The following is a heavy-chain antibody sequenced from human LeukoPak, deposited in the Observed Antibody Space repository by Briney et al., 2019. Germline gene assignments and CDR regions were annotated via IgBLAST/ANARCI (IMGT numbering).Heavy chain of an antibody. D-gene: IGHD3-3*01. CDR1: GGSFSGYY. J-gene: IGHJ4*02. Sequence: SETLSLTCAVYGGSFSGYYWSWIRQPPGKGLEWIGEINHSGSTNYNPSLKSRVTISVDTSKNQFSLKLSSVTAADTAVYYCARRNRDTIFGVVPVFYFDYWGQGTLVTVSS. V-gene: IGHV4-34*01. CDR3: ARRNRDTIFGVVPVFYFDY. CDR2: INHSGST.